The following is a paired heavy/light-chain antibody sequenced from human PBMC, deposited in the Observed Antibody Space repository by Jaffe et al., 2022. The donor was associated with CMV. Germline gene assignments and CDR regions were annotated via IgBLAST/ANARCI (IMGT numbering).Heavy chain of an antibody. Sequence: QVQLQESGPGLVKPSETLSLTCTVSGGSISPYYWNWIRQPPGKGLEWIGYIYHTGNTRNNPSLESRVTISVDTSKNQFSLKLTSVTPADTAVYYCARGFYDRNGYSEPFDYWGQGTLVTVSS. J-gene: IGHJ4*02. V-gene: IGHV4-59*01. CDR3: ARGFYDRNGYSEPFDY. CDR1: GGSISPYY. CDR2: IYHTGNT. D-gene: IGHD3-22*01.
Light chain of an antibody. CDR1: QTLLYSLNNKNY. V-gene: IGKV4-1*01. Sequence: EIVMTQSPDSLAVSLGERATIHCKSSQTLLYSLNNKNYLSWYQHKSGQPPKLLFHWASTPESGVPDRFSGSGSGTDFTLTISNLQAEDVAVYYCQQYLDIPRTFGQGTKVEIK. CDR3: QQYLDIPRT. CDR2: WAS. J-gene: IGKJ1*01.